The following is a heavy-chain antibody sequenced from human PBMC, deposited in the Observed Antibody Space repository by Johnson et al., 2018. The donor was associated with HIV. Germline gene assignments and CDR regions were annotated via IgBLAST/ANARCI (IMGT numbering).Heavy chain of an antibody. V-gene: IGHV3-7*05. J-gene: IGHJ3*02. Sequence: VQLVESGGGLVQPGGSLRLSCAASGFTFNKYWMNWVRQAPGKGLEWLANINQDGSAQYSVDSLKGRFTISRDNVKNSLYLQMNSLRVEDAAVYYCVRGRDSSGDGGAFDIWGEGTVVTVSS. CDR2: INQDGSAQ. CDR1: GFTFNKYW. D-gene: IGHD1-26*01. CDR3: VRGRDSSGDGGAFDI.